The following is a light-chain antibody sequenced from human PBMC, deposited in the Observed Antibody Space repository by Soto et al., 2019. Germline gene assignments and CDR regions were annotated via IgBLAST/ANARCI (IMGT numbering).Light chain of an antibody. V-gene: IGKV3-11*01. CDR3: QQRSNWPIT. CDR2: DAS. J-gene: IGKJ5*01. Sequence: EIVLTQSPATLSLSPGERATLSCRASQRVSSYLAWYQQKPGQAPRLLIYDASNRATGIPARFSGSGSGTDFTLTISSLEPEDFAVYYCQQRSNWPITFGQGPRLEMK. CDR1: QRVSSY.